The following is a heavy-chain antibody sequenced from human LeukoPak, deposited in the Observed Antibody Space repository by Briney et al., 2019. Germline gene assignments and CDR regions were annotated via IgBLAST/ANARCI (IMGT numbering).Heavy chain of an antibody. D-gene: IGHD6-19*01. J-gene: IGHJ4*02. CDR3: ARDSSGWYDY. CDR1: GGTFSSYA. CDR2: IIPIFGTA. V-gene: IGHV1-69*06. Sequence: ASVKVSCKASGGTFSSYAISWVRQAPGQGLEWMGGIIPIFGTANYAQKFQGRVPITADKSPSTAYMELSSLRSEDTAVYYCARDSSGWYDYWGQGTLVTVSS.